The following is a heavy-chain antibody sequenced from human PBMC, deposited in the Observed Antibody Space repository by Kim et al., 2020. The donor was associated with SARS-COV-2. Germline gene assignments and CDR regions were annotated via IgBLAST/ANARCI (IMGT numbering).Heavy chain of an antibody. CDR3: ARGHRRVTGPGGMDV. V-gene: IGHV4-34*01. Sequence: SETLSLTCAVYGGSFSGYYWSWIRQPPGKGLEWIGEINHSGSTNYNPSLKSRVTISVDTSKNQFSLKLSSVTAADTAVYYCARGHRRVTGPGGMDVWGQG. CDR2: INHSGST. D-gene: IGHD2-21*02. J-gene: IGHJ6*02. CDR1: GGSFSGYY.